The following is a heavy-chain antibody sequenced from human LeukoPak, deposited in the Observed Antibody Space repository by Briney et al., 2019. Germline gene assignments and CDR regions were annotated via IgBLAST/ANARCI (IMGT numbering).Heavy chain of an antibody. D-gene: IGHD4-17*01. J-gene: IGHJ4*02. CDR3: ARAGYGDRTNYFDY. CDR1: GGTFCSYA. Sequence: GSSVKVSCKASGGTFCSYAISWVRQAPGQGLEWMGGIIPIFGTANYAQKFQGRVTITADESTSTAYMELSSLRSEDTAVYYCARAGYGDRTNYFDYWGQGTLVTVSS. V-gene: IGHV1-69*01. CDR2: IIPIFGTA.